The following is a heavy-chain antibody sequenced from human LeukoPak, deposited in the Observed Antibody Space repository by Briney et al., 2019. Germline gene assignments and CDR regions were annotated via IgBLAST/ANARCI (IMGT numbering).Heavy chain of an antibody. V-gene: IGHV3-66*01. D-gene: IGHD3-10*01. CDR1: GFTVSSNY. CDR3: ARDPSRFGEFGFNDY. J-gene: IGHJ4*02. Sequence: GGSLRLSCAASGFTVSSNYMSWVRQAPGKGLEWVSVIYSGGSTYYADSVKGRFTISRDNSKNTLYLRMNSLRLEDTAVYYCARDPSRFGEFGFNDYWGQGTLITVSS. CDR2: IYSGGST.